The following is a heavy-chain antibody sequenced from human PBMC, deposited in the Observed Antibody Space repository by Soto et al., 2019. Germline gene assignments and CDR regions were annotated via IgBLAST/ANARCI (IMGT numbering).Heavy chain of an antibody. V-gene: IGHV3-15*01. Sequence: EVQLVESGGGLVKPGGSLRLSCAASGFTFSNAWMSWVRQAPGKGLEWVGRIKSKTDGGTTDYAAPVKCRFTISRDDSKNTLYLQMNSLKTEDTAMYYCTTFGXQLLDAFDIWGQGTMVTVSS. CDR2: IKSKTDGGTT. J-gene: IGHJ3*02. CDR3: TTFGXQLLDAFDI. CDR1: GFTFSNAW. D-gene: IGHD2-2*01.